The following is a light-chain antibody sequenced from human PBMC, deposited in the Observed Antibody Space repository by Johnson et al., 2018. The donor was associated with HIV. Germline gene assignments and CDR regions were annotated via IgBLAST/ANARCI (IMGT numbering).Light chain of an antibody. Sequence: HSVLTQPPSVSAAPGQKVTISCSGSSSNIGNNYVSWYQQLPGTAPKLLIYDNNKRPSGIPDRFSGSKSGTSATLGITGLQTGDEADYYCGTWDSSPSAGGFGTGTKGTVL. J-gene: IGLJ1*01. CDR2: DNN. V-gene: IGLV1-51*01. CDR3: GTWDSSPSAGG. CDR1: SSNIGNNY.